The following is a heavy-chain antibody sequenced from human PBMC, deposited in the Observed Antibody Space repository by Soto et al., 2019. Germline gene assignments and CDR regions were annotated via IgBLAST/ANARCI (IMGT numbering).Heavy chain of an antibody. Sequence: QITLKESGPTLVKPTQTLTLTCTFSGFSLSTSGVGVGWIRQPPGKALEWLALIYWDDDKRYSPSLKSRLTITKATSKNQVVLTMTNMDPVDTATYYCAHLRIAALFDDYWGQGTLVTVSS. J-gene: IGHJ4*02. CDR2: IYWDDDK. CDR1: GFSLSTSGVG. CDR3: AHLRIAALFDDY. D-gene: IGHD6-6*01. V-gene: IGHV2-5*02.